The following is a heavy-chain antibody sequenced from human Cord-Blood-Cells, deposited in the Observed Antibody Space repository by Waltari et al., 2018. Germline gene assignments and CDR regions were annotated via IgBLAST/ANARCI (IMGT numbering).Heavy chain of an antibody. J-gene: IGHJ5*02. D-gene: IGHD3-22*01. CDR2: INHSGST. V-gene: IGHV4-34*01. Sequence: QVQLQQWGAGLLKPSEPLSLTCAVYGGSFSGYYWSWIRQPPGKGLEWIGEINHSGSTNYNPSLKSRVTISVDTSKNQFSLKLSSVTAADTAVYYCASYDSSGYWFDPWGQGTLVTVSS. CDR3: ASYDSSGYWFDP. CDR1: GGSFSGYY.